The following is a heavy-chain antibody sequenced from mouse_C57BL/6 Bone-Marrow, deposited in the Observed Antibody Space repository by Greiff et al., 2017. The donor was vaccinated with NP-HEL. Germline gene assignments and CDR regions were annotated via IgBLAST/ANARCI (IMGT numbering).Heavy chain of an antibody. J-gene: IGHJ3*01. CDR3: ARLGIYDGYYKAY. Sequence: VQLQQPGAELVRPGTSVKLSCKASGYTFTSYWMHWVKQRPGQGLEWIGVIDPSDSYTNYNQKFKGKATLTVYTSSSTAYMQLSSLTSEDSAVYYCARLGIYDGYYKAYWGQGTLVTVSA. CDR2: IDPSDSYT. D-gene: IGHD2-3*01. V-gene: IGHV1-59*01. CDR1: GYTFTSYW.